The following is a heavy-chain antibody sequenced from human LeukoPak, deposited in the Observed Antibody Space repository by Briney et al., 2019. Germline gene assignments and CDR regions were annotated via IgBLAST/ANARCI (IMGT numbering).Heavy chain of an antibody. D-gene: IGHD1-26*01. CDR1: GGTFGSYA. J-gene: IGHJ4*02. V-gene: IGHV1-2*02. CDR3: ARNSGRGNDY. Sequence: ASVKVSCKASGGTFGSYAITWVRQAPGQGLEWMGWINPNSGGTNYAQKFQGRVTMTRDTSIGTAYMELSRLRSDDTAVYYCARNSGRGNDYWGQGTLVTVSS. CDR2: INPNSGGT.